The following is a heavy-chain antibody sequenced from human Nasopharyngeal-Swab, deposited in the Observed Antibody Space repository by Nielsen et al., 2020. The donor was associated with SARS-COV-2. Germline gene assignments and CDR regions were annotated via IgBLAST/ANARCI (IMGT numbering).Heavy chain of an antibody. D-gene: IGHD3-16*01. V-gene: IGHV3-21*01. CDR3: GGGGGVRSYWFDP. J-gene: IGHJ5*02. CDR2: ISSSSSYI. Sequence: GGSLRLSCAASGFTFSSYSMNWVRQAPGKGLEWVSSISSSSSYIYYADSVKGRFTISRDNAKNPLYLQMNSLRAEDTGVYYRGGGGGVRSYWFDPWGQGTLVTVSS. CDR1: GFTFSSYS.